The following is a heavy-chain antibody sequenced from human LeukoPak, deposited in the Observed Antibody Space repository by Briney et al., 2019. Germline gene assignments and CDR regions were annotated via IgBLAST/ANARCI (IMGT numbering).Heavy chain of an antibody. CDR1: GFTFSNAW. CDR2: IKSKTDGGTT. J-gene: IGHJ4*02. V-gene: IGHV3-15*01. D-gene: IGHD3-10*01. CDR3: LRDWYGSGSYWQIRESYFDY. Sequence: GSLLLSCAASGFTFSNAWMSWVRQAPGKGLEWVGRIKSKTDGGTTDYAAPVKGRFTISRDDSKNTLYLQMNSLKTEDTAVYYCLRDWYGSGSYWQIRESYFDYWGQGTLVTVSS.